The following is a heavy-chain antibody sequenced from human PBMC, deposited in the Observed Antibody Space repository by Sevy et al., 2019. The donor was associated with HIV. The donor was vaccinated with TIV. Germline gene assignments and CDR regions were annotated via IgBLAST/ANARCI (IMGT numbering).Heavy chain of an antibody. V-gene: IGHV3-33*06. CDR1: GFTFSSYG. CDR2: IWYDGSNK. D-gene: IGHD2-2*01. J-gene: IGHJ4*02. CDR3: AKGSLYCSSTSCYDGYLDY. Sequence: GESLKISCAASGFTFSSYGMHWVRQAPGKGLEWVAVIWYDGSNKYYADSVKGRFTISRDNSKNTLYLQMNSLRAEDTAVYYCAKGSLYCSSTSCYDGYLDYWGQGTLVTVSS.